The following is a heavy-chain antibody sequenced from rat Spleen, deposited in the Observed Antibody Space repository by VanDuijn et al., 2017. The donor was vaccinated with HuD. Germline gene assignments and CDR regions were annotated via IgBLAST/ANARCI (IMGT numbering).Heavy chain of an antibody. J-gene: IGHJ2*01. Sequence: EVQLVESGGGLVQPGRSLKLSCVASGCTFNNYWMTWIRQAPGKGLEWVASITNTGSNTYYPDSVKGRFTISSDNAKTTLYLQRNSLRSEDTATYYCTRGGYFRYLGQGAMVTVSS. CDR1: GCTFNNYW. V-gene: IGHV5-31*01. D-gene: IGHD1-12*03. CDR2: ITNTGSNT. CDR3: TRGGYFRY.